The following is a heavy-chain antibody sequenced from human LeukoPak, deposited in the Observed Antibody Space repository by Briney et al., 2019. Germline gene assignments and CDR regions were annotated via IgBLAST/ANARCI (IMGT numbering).Heavy chain of an antibody. CDR3: ARVYSTSWAYFDY. D-gene: IGHD6-13*01. CDR2: IDYSGST. Sequence: SQTLSLTCTVSGGSISSGDYYWSWIRQPPGKGLEWIGHIDYSGSTYYNPSLKSRVTISVDKSKNQFSLKLSSVTAADTAVYYCARVYSTSWAYFDYWGQGTLVTVSS. V-gene: IGHV4-30-4*01. CDR1: GGSISSGDYY. J-gene: IGHJ4*02.